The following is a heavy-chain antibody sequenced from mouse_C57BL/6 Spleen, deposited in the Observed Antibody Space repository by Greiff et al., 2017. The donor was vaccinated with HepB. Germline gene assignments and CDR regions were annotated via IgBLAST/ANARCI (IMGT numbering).Heavy chain of an antibody. CDR3: ARFDGYFYYFDY. CDR1: GYTFTSYW. Sequence: QVQLKQPGTELVKPGASVKLSCKASGYTFTSYWMHWVKQRPGQGLEWIGNINPSNGGTNYNEKFKSKATLTVDKSSSTAYMQLSSLTSEDSAVYYCARFDGYFYYFDYWGQGTTLTVSS. CDR2: INPSNGGT. D-gene: IGHD2-3*01. V-gene: IGHV1-53*01. J-gene: IGHJ2*01.